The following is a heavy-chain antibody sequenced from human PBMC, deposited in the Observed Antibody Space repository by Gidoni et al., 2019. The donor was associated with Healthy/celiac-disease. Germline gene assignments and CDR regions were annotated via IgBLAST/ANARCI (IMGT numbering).Heavy chain of an antibody. J-gene: IGHJ6*02. D-gene: IGHD6-19*01. CDR1: GFTFSSYW. CDR2: IKQDGSEK. CDR3: ARAAEYSSGWYDYYYYGMDV. Sequence: EVQLVESGGGLVQPGGSLRLSCAASGFTFSSYWMSWVRQAPGKGLEWVANIKQDGSEKYYVDSVKGRFTISRDNAKNSLYLQMNSLRAEDTAVYYCARAAEYSSGWYDYYYYGMDVWGQGTTVTVSS. V-gene: IGHV3-7*01.